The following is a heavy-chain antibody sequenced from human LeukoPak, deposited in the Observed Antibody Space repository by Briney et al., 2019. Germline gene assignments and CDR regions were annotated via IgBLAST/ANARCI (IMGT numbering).Heavy chain of an antibody. CDR1: GGSISSYY. Sequence: PSETLSLTCTVSGGSISSYYWSWIRQPPGKGLEWIGYIYYSGSTNYNPSLKSRVTISVDTSKNQLSLKLSSVTAADTAVYYCARLGPYYCSGGSCYQYYFDYWGQGTLVTVSS. J-gene: IGHJ4*02. D-gene: IGHD2-15*01. CDR2: IYYSGST. V-gene: IGHV4-59*08. CDR3: ARLGPYYCSGGSCYQYYFDY.